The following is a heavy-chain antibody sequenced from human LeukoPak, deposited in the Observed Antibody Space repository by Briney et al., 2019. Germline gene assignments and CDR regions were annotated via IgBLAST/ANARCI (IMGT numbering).Heavy chain of an antibody. CDR3: ARLRGCSGGNCYAEY. Sequence: GESLKISCKGSGYSFTNSWIGWVRQVPGKGLEWMGIIYPGDSDTRYSPSFQGQVTISADKSISTAYLQWRSLNASDTAMYYCARLRGCSGGNCYAEYWGQGTLVTVSS. V-gene: IGHV5-51*01. CDR2: IYPGDSDT. D-gene: IGHD2-15*01. CDR1: GYSFTNSW. J-gene: IGHJ4*02.